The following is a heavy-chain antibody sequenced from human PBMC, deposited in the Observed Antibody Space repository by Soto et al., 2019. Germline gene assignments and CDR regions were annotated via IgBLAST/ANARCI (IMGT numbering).Heavy chain of an antibody. J-gene: IGHJ4*02. V-gene: IGHV4-34*01. D-gene: IGHD6-13*01. CDR3: ARVVRGVASSAVEQQLPLDY. CDR1: GGSFSGYY. CDR2: INHSGST. Sequence: SETLSLTCAVYGGSFSGYYWSWIRQPPGKGLEWIGEINHSGSTNYNPSLKSRVTISVDTSKNQFSLKLSSVTAADTAVYYCARVVRGVASSAVEQQLPLDYWGQGTLVTVSS.